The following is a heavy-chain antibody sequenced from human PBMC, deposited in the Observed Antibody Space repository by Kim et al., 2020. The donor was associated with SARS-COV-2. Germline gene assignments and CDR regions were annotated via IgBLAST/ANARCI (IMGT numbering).Heavy chain of an antibody. CDR2: IWYDGSNK. V-gene: IGHV3-33*08. CDR1: GFTFSSYG. Sequence: GGSLRLSCAASGFTFSSYGMHWVRQAPGKGLEWVAVIWYDGSNKYYADSVKGRFTISRDNSKNTLYLQMNSLRAEDTAVYYCAREAGSSSSWADAFDIWGQGTMVTVSS. CDR3: AREAGSSSSWADAFDI. D-gene: IGHD6-13*01. J-gene: IGHJ3*02.